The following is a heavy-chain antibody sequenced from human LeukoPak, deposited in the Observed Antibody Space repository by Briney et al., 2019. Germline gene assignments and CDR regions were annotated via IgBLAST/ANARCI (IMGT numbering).Heavy chain of an antibody. Sequence: GGSLRLSCVVSGFTFSDHFLDWVRQAPGKGLEWVSFINVNGGAMYYADFVKGRFTISRDNAKSSLYLEMNSLRVEDTAVYYCARGPRILAAGSYYFDYWGQGSLVTVSS. J-gene: IGHJ4*02. CDR2: INVNGGAM. D-gene: IGHD6-13*01. CDR1: GFTFSDHF. V-gene: IGHV3-11*01. CDR3: ARGPRILAAGSYYFDY.